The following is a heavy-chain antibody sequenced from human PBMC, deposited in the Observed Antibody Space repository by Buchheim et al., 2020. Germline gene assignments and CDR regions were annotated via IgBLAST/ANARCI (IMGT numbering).Heavy chain of an antibody. Sequence: QVQLVESGGGVVQPGRSLRLSCAASGFTFSSYGMHWVRQAPGKGLEWVAVIWYDGSNKYYADSVKGRFTISSDISENTLYLQMNSLRAEDTAVYYCAKDGHCSGGSCYPNHFDYWGQGTL. CDR1: GFTFSSYG. D-gene: IGHD2-15*01. V-gene: IGHV3-33*06. CDR3: AKDGHCSGGSCYPNHFDY. CDR2: IWYDGSNK. J-gene: IGHJ4*02.